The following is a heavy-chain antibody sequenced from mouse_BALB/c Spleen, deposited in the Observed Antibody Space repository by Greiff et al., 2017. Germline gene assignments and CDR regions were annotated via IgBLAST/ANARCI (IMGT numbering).Heavy chain of an antibody. J-gene: IGHJ1*01. Sequence: QLQESGPELVKPGASVKMSCKASGYAFTSYVMHWVKQKPGQGLEWIGYLNPYNDGTKYNEKFKGKATLTSDKSSSTAYMELSSLTSEDSAVYYGARGYYGSSCYWYFDVWGAGTTVTVSS. CDR2: LNPYNDGT. CDR1: GYAFTSYV. CDR3: ARGYYGSSCYWYFDV. V-gene: IGHV1-14*01. D-gene: IGHD1-1*01.